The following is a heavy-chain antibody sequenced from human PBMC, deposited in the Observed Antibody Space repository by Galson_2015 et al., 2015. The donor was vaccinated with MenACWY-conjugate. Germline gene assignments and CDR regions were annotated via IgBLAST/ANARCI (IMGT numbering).Heavy chain of an antibody. CDR2: LNTGNGNT. Sequence: SVKVSCEASGYTFTSSAMHWARQAPGQRLEWRGWLNTGNGNTKYSQKFQGRVTITRDTCSSTAYMELSSLRSEDTAVYYCAGFRSDDSSGRHDFDIWGQGTMVPVSS. CDR3: AGFRSDDSSGRHDFDI. J-gene: IGHJ3*02. D-gene: IGHD3-22*01. CDR1: GYTFTSSA. V-gene: IGHV1-3*04.